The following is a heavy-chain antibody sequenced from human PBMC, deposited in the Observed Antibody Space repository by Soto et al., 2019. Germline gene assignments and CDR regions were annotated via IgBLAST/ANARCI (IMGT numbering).Heavy chain of an antibody. J-gene: IGHJ4*02. CDR2: ISAYNGNT. CDR3: ASEHSCSNDGSGYYPLGY. D-gene: IGHD3-22*01. V-gene: IGHV1-18*04. CDR1: GYTFTTYG. Sequence: ASVKVSCKASGYTFTTYGFSWVRQAPGQGLECVGWISAYNGNTHYSQKLQGRVTMTTDTSTSTAYMELRSLTSGDTAVYYCASEHSCSNDGSGYYPLGYWGQGTLVTVSS.